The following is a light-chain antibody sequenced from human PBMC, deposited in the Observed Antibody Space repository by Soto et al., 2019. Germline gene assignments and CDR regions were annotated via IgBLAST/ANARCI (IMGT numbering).Light chain of an antibody. CDR3: QKTYSTPFT. CDR1: QTISNY. Sequence: DIQMTQSPSSLSASVGDRVTINCRASQTISNYLNWYQEKPGKAPKLLIYAASNLHSGVPSRFSGSGSGTEFTLTISNLQPEDFATYYCQKTYSTPFTFGPGNKVDI. J-gene: IGKJ3*01. V-gene: IGKV1-39*01. CDR2: AAS.